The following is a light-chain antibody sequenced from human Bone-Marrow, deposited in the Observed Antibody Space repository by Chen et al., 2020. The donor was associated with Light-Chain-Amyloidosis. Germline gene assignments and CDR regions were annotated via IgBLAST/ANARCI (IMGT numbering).Light chain of an antibody. V-gene: IGLV1-40*01. CDR2: GNT. J-gene: IGLJ1*01. Sequence: QSVLTQPPSVSGAPGQRVIISCTGSYSNIGAGKDVHWYQQLPGKAPKLLISGNTNRPSGVPDRFSVSKSGTSASLAITGLQAEDEADYYCQSYDSSLNGLYVFGTGTTVTVL. CDR1: YSNIGAGKD. CDR3: QSYDSSLNGLYV.